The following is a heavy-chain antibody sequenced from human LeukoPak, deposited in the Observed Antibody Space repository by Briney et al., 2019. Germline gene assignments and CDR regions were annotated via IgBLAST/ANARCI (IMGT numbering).Heavy chain of an antibody. V-gene: IGHV4-30-4*01. CDR1: GGFISSGAHY. D-gene: IGHD4-23*01. J-gene: IGHJ4*02. CDR2: ISYSGST. CDR3: ARYYGGNSNFDY. Sequence: PSQTLSLTCTVSGGFISSGAHYWSWVRQPPGKGLEWIGYISYSGSTYYNPSLKSRVTISIDTSKSQFSLKLSSVTAADTAVYYCARYYGGNSNFDYWGQGTLVTVSS.